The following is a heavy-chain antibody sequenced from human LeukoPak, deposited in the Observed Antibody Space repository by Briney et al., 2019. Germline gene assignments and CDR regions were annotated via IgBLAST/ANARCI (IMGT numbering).Heavy chain of an antibody. CDR3: ARGYYSAFDI. V-gene: IGHV3-23*01. Sequence: GGSLRLSCAASGFTFSSYAMSWVRQAPGKELEWVSAISASGGSTYYADSVKGRFTISRDNSKNTLYLQMNSLRAEDTAVYYCARGYYSAFDIWGQGTMVTVSS. CDR2: ISASGGST. J-gene: IGHJ3*02. CDR1: GFTFSSYA. D-gene: IGHD3-22*01.